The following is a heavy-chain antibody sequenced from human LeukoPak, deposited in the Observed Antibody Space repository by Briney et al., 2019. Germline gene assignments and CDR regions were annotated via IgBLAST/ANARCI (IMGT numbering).Heavy chain of an antibody. D-gene: IGHD3-10*01. J-gene: IGHJ3*02. CDR2: INHSGST. CDR3: ARLSGIRGAFDI. V-gene: IGHV4-34*01. CDR1: GGSFSGYY. Sequence: PSETMPLTCAVYGGSFSGYYWSWIRQPPGKGLEWIGEINHSGSTNYNPSLKSRVTISVDTSKNQFSLKLSSVTAADTAVYYCARLSGIRGAFDIWGQGTMVTVSS.